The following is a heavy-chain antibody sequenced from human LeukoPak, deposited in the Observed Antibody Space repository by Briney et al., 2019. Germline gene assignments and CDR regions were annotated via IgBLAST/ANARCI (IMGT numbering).Heavy chain of an antibody. J-gene: IGHJ4*02. V-gene: IGHV3-33*01. CDR1: GYTFSSYG. CDR2: IWYDGSNK. D-gene: IGHD3-22*01. CDR3: ARDEYYYDSSGYSRALDY. Sequence: GRSLRLSCAASGYTFSSYGMHWVRQAPGKGLEGVADIWYDGSNKYYADSVKGRFTISRDNSKNTLYLQMNSLRAEDTAVYYCARDEYYYDSSGYSRALDYWGQGTLVTVSS.